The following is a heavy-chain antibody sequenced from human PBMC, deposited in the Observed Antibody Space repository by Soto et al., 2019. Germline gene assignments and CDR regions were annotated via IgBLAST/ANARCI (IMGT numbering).Heavy chain of an antibody. CDR2: ISSSSSYI. CDR1: GFTFSSYS. Sequence: GGSLRLSCAESGFTFSSYSMNWVRQAPGKGLEWISSISSSSSYIYYADSVKGRFTNSRYNAKNSLYLQMNSLRAEDTAVYYCAREYEHLLYFYYYGMDVWGQGTTVTFSS. J-gene: IGHJ6*02. CDR3: AREYEHLLYFYYYGMDV. D-gene: IGHD3-3*01. V-gene: IGHV3-21*01.